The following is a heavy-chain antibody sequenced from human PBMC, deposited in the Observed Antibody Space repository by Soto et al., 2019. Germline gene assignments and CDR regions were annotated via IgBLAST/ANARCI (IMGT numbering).Heavy chain of an antibody. CDR1: GFTFSSYA. V-gene: IGHV3-23*01. CDR3: AKEGQQLVLRYWFYP. D-gene: IGHD6-13*01. Sequence: GGSLRLSCAASGFTFSSYAMSWVRQAPGKGLEWVSAISGSGGSTYYADSVNGRFTISRDNSKNTLYLQMNSLRAEDTAVYYCAKEGQQLVLRYWFYPWGQGTLVTVSS. CDR2: ISGSGGST. J-gene: IGHJ5*02.